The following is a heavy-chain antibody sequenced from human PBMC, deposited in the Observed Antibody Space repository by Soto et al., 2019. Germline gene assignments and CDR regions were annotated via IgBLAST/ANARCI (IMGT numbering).Heavy chain of an antibody. J-gene: IGHJ6*02. V-gene: IGHV3-30*03. CDR2: MSYDGTKE. CDR1: GVPLTTYG. CDR3: ARSSGLDV. D-gene: IGHD6-19*01. Sequence: SLRLSCAASGVPLTTYGMHWVRPAPGKGLEWVAAMSYDGTKEYYADSVKGRFTISRDNAKNSLYLQMNSLRAEDTAVYYCARSSGLDVWGQGTTVTVSS.